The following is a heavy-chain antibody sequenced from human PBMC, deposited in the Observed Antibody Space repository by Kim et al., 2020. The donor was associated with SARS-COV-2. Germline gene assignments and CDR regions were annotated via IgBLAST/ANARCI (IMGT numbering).Heavy chain of an antibody. V-gene: IGHV4-31*03. D-gene: IGHD6-6*01. CDR1: GGSISSGGYY. CDR3: ARVPILRIAAREKGEDAFDI. J-gene: IGHJ3*02. Sequence: SEILSLTCTVSGGSISSGGYYWSWIRQHPGKGLEWIGYIYYSGSTYYNPSLKSRVTISVDTSKNQFSLKLSSVTAADTAVYYCARVPILRIAAREKGEDAFDIWGQGTMVPVSS. CDR2: IYYSGST.